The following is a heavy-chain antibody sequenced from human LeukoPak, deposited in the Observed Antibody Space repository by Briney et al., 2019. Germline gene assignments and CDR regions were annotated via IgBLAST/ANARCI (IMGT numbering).Heavy chain of an antibody. J-gene: IGHJ4*02. CDR2: ISGSGGST. V-gene: IGHV3-23*01. CDR3: ANSGAVAGFDY. Sequence: GGSLRLSCAASRFTFSSYAMSGVRQAPGKGLEWVSAISGSGGSTYYADSVKGRFTISRDNSKNTLYLQMNSLRAEDTAVYYCANSGAVAGFDYWGQGTLVTVSS. D-gene: IGHD6-19*01. CDR1: RFTFSSYA.